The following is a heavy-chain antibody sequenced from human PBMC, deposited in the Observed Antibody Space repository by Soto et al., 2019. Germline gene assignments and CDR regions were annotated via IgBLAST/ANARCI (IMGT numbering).Heavy chain of an antibody. CDR1: GFTLSTYD. J-gene: IGHJ4*02. Sequence: PGGSLRLSCAASGFTLSTYDMHWVRQATGKGLEWISGLISTGDTYYPGSVKGRFTIYRDNAQNTVYLQMSSLRGGDTAVYYCSRDDEASPYDCWGQGTLVTVSS. CDR3: SRDDEASPYDC. CDR2: LISTGDT. V-gene: IGHV3-13*01. D-gene: IGHD5-12*01.